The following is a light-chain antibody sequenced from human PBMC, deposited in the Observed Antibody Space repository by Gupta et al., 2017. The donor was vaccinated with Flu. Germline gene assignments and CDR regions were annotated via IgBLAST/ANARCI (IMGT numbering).Light chain of an antibody. CDR3: QSYDSALTRTV. CDR1: SSNFGSGFH. CDR2: DNN. V-gene: IGLV1-40*01. Sequence: QFVLTQLTSVSGAPGQRVTIPCTGGSSNFGSGFHVHWYQQFPRKAPKLLIYDNNIRPSGVPDRFSGFRSGASASLVISGLLTEDEAEYHCQSYDSALTRTVFGGGTKLIVL. J-gene: IGLJ3*02.